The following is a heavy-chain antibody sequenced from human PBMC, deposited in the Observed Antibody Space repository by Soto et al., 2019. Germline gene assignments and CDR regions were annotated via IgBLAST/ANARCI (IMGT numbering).Heavy chain of an antibody. CDR2: INAGNGNT. D-gene: IGHD2-15*01. CDR3: AKAVWDSGRYYFDY. CDR1: GYIFTNYA. V-gene: IGHV1-3*01. J-gene: IGHJ4*02. Sequence: QVQLVQSGAEGKRPGASVMLSCRASGYIFTNYAIHWVRQAPGQRFEWMGWINAGNGNTRYSQNFQDRVTITRDTSASTAYMEMSSLRSEATALYFCAKAVWDSGRYYFDYWGQGTLITVSS.